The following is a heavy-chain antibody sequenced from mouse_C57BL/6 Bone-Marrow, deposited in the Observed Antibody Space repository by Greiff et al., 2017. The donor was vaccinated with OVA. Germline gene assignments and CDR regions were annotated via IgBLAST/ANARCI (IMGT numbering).Heavy chain of an antibody. CDR1: GYAFTNYL. Sequence: VQLVESGAELVRPGTSVKVSCKASGYAFTNYLIEWVKQRPGQGLEWIGVINPGSGGTNYNEKFKGKATLTADKSSSTAYMQLSSLTSEDSAVYFCARSWDKHFDVWGTGTTVTVSS. CDR2: INPGSGGT. D-gene: IGHD4-1*01. J-gene: IGHJ1*03. CDR3: ARSWDKHFDV. V-gene: IGHV1-54*01.